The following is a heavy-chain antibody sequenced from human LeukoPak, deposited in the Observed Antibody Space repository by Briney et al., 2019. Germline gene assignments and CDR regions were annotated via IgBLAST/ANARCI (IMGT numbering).Heavy chain of an antibody. CDR3: ARNKAIPAFFGMDV. CDR1: GFTFSDYA. Sequence: GGSLRLSCAASGFTFSDYAMHWVRQAPGKGLEWVAVIAYGGTYTHHADSLKGRFTISRDNSRDTLYLQINSLRPEDTALYYCARNKAIPAFFGMDVWGQGTTVIVSS. CDR2: IAYGGTYT. D-gene: IGHD2/OR15-2a*01. V-gene: IGHV3-30*03. J-gene: IGHJ6*02.